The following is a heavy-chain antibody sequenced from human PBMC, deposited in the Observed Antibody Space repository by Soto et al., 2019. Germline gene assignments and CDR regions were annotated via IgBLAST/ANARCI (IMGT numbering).Heavy chain of an antibody. CDR2: ISYDGSNK. V-gene: IGHV3-30*18. D-gene: IGHD1-26*01. CDR1: GFTFSSYG. Sequence: QVQLVESGGGVVQPGRSLRLSCAASGFTFSSYGMHWVRQAPGKGLEWVAVISYDGSNKYYADSVKGRFTISRDNYKNTLYLQMNRLRAEDTAVYYCAKDVVVGATTGLGDYYYYYGMDVWGQGTTVTVSS. J-gene: IGHJ6*02. CDR3: AKDVVVGATTGLGDYYYYYGMDV.